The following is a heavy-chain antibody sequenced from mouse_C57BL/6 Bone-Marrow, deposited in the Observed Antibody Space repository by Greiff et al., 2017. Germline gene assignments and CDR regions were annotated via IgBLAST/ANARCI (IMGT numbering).Heavy chain of an antibody. CDR1: GFSFNTYA. V-gene: IGHV10-1*01. Sequence: EVQLVESGGGLVQPKGSLKLSCAASGFSFNTYAMNWVRQAPGKGLEWVARIRSKSNNYATHYADSVKDRFTISRDDSESMLYLQMNNLKTEDTAMYYCVRHGNYWYFDVWGTGTTVTVSS. D-gene: IGHD2-1*01. CDR2: IRSKSNNYAT. J-gene: IGHJ1*03. CDR3: VRHGNYWYFDV.